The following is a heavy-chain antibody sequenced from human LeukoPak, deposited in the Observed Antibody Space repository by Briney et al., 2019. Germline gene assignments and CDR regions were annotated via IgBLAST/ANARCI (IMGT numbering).Heavy chain of an antibody. J-gene: IGHJ4*02. CDR1: GFTFDDHA. Sequence: GGSLRLSCSASGFTFDDHAMHWVRQPPGKGLEWVSLISWNAGGKYYADSVKGRFTISRDNAKNSLYLQMNSLRAEDTALYYCAKGRGWNYVYYFDYWGQGTLVTVSS. CDR2: ISWNAGGK. V-gene: IGHV3-43D*04. D-gene: IGHD1-7*01. CDR3: AKGRGWNYVYYFDY.